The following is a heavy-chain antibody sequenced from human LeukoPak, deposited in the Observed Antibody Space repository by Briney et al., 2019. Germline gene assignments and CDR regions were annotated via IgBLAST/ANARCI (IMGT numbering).Heavy chain of an antibody. CDR3: ARDSYYYDRTDAFDI. CDR2: ISAYNGNT. CDR1: GYTFNSYG. V-gene: IGHV1-18*01. D-gene: IGHD3-22*01. Sequence: ASVKVSFKASGYTFNSYGISWVRQAPGEGLEWMGWISAYNGNTNYAQKFQGRVTMTTDTSTTTAYMELRSLRSDDTAVYYCARDSYYYDRTDAFDIWGQGTMVTVSS. J-gene: IGHJ3*02.